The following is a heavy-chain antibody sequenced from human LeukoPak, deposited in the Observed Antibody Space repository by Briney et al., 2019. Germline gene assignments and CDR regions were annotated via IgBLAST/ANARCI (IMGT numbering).Heavy chain of an antibody. CDR2: IYYSGST. CDR1: GGSISSSSYY. D-gene: IGHD6-13*01. J-gene: IGHJ4*02. Sequence: SETLSLTCTVSGGSISSSSYYWGWIRQPPGKGLDWIGSIYYSGSTYYNPSLKSRVTISVDTSKNQFSLKLSSVTAADTAVYYCARRANSWSYYFDYWGQGTLVTVSS. V-gene: IGHV4-39*01. CDR3: ARRANSWSYYFDY.